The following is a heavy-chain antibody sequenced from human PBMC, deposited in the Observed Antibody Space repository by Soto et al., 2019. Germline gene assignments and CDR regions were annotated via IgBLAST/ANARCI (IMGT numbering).Heavy chain of an antibody. D-gene: IGHD6-19*01. J-gene: IGHJ4*02. V-gene: IGHV1-69*13. CDR1: GGTFSSYA. CDR2: IIPIFGTA. Sequence: SVKVSCKAPGGTFSSYAISWVRQAPGQGLEWMGGIIPIFGTANYAQKFQGRVTITADESTSTAYMELSSLRSEDTAVYYCARDSVVFSATGWYVYWGQGTLVTVSS. CDR3: ARDSVVFSATGWYVY.